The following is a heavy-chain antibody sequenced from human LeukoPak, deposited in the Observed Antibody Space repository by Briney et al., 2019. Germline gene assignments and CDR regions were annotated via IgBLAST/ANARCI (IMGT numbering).Heavy chain of an antibody. J-gene: IGHJ4*02. CDR1: GFTFGNAW. Sequence: GGSLRLSCAASGFTFGNAWMSWVRQAPGKGLEWVGRIKSKTDGGTRDYAAPVKGRFTISRDDSRNTLYLQMNSLKTEDTAVYYCTADLSPAVQDWGQGTLVTVSS. CDR2: IKSKTDGGTR. V-gene: IGHV3-15*01. CDR3: TADLSPAVQD. D-gene: IGHD2/OR15-2a*01.